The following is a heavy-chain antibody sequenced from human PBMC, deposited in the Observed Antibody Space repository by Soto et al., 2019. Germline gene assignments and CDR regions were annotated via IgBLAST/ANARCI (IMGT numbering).Heavy chain of an antibody. Sequence: SETLSLTCAVYGGYFSGYYWSWIRQPPGKGLEWIGEINHSGSTNYNPSLKSRVTISVDTSKNQFSLKLSSVTAADTAVYYCASLYCSSTSCLEGYGMDVWGQGTTVTVSS. D-gene: IGHD2-2*01. CDR2: INHSGST. CDR3: ASLYCSSTSCLEGYGMDV. CDR1: GGYFSGYY. J-gene: IGHJ6*02. V-gene: IGHV4-34*01.